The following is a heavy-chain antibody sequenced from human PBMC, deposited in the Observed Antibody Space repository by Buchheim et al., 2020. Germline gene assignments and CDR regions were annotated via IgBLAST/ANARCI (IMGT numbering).Heavy chain of an antibody. J-gene: IGHJ4*02. CDR1: GLTFKNHG. CDR2: ISNDGSEK. Sequence: QVQVVESGGGVVQPGRSLRLSCVVSGLTFKNHGMHWVRQAPGKGPEWVAVISNDGSEKYFSDSVKGRFTISRDNSKNTLYLQMNSLTVDDTALYYCTKDLEGGSMDDFWGQGTL. CDR3: TKDLEGGSMDDF. D-gene: IGHD1-1*01. V-gene: IGHV3-30*18.